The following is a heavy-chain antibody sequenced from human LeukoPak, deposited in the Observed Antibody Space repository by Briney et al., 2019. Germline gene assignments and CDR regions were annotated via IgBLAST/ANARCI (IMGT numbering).Heavy chain of an antibody. D-gene: IGHD3-10*01. CDR3: AKASGITMVRGAFDI. CDR2: ISGSGGNT. CDR1: GFTFSSYA. Sequence: GGSLKLSCAASGFTFSSYAMSWVRQAPGKGLEWVSAISGSGGNTYHADSVKGRFTISRDNSKNTLYLQINSLRVEDTAIYYCAKASGITMVRGAFDIWGQGTMVTVSS. V-gene: IGHV3-23*01. J-gene: IGHJ3*02.